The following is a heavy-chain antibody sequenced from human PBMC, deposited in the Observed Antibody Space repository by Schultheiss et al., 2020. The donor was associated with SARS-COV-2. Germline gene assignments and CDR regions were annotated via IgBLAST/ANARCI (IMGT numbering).Heavy chain of an antibody. V-gene: IGHV3-23*01. J-gene: IGHJ3*02. D-gene: IGHD6-19*01. CDR1: GFTFSSYS. CDR2: ISGSGGST. Sequence: GGSLRLSCAASGFTFSSYSMNWVRQAPGKGLEWVSAISGSGGSTYYADSVKGRFTISRDNSKNTLYLQMNSLRAEDTAVYYCAKGNGYSSGWYDVGAFDIWGQGTMVTVSS. CDR3: AKGNGYSSGWYDVGAFDI.